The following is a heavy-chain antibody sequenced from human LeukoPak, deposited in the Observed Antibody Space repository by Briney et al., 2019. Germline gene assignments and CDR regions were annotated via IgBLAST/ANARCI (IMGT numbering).Heavy chain of an antibody. Sequence: GGSLRLSCAASGFTVSSNYMSWVRQAPGKGLEWVSVSYTGGNTHYADSVKGRFTLSRDNSKNTVYLQMNSLRVEDTAMYYCASISDLLYYFGSWGQGTLVTVSS. V-gene: IGHV3-66*01. CDR3: ASISDLLYYFGS. J-gene: IGHJ4*02. CDR2: SYTGGNT. CDR1: GFTVSSNY.